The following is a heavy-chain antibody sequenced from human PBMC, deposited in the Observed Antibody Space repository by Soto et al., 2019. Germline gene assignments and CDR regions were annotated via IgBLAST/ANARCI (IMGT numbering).Heavy chain of an antibody. CDR2: ISAYNGNT. V-gene: IGHV1-18*01. CDR3: ARQIAAAGTYIGGMDV. Sequence: QVQLVQSGAEVKKPGASVKVSCKASGYTFTSYGISWVRQAPGQGLEWMGWISAYNGNTNYAQKLQGRVTMTTDTSTSTTYMELRSLRSDDTAVYYCARQIAAAGTYIGGMDVWGQGTTVTVSS. CDR1: GYTFTSYG. J-gene: IGHJ6*02. D-gene: IGHD6-13*01.